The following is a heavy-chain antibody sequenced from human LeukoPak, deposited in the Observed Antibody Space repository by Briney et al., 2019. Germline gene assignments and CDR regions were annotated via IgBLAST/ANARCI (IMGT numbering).Heavy chain of an antibody. CDR2: IYHSGST. CDR1: GGSISSYY. D-gene: IGHD5-18*01. V-gene: IGHV4-38-2*02. Sequence: PSETLSLTCTVSGGSISSYYWSWIRQPPGRGLEWIGSIYHSGSTYYNPSLKSRVTISVDTSKNQFSLKLSSVTAADTAVYYCARGERGYSYGNFDYWGQGTLVTVSS. J-gene: IGHJ4*02. CDR3: ARGERGYSYGNFDY.